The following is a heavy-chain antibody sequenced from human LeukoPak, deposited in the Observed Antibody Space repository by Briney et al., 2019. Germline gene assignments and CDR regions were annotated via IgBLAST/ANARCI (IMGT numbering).Heavy chain of an antibody. Sequence: GASVKVSCKASGYTFTSYAMHWVRQAPGQRLEWMGWINAGNGNTKYSQKFQGRVTITRDTSASTAYMELSSLRSEDTAVYYCARESGSYAGFDYWGQGTLVTVSS. CDR2: INAGNGNT. V-gene: IGHV1-3*01. J-gene: IGHJ4*02. D-gene: IGHD1-26*01. CDR1: GYTFTSYA. CDR3: ARESGSYAGFDY.